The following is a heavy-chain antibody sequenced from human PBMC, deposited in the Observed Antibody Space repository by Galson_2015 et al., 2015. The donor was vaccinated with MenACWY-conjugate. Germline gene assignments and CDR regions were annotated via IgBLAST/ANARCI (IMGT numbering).Heavy chain of an antibody. V-gene: IGHV3-23*03. CDR3: AKVIYGARYYFEH. J-gene: IGHJ4*02. CDR1: GFDFDDYA. D-gene: IGHD3/OR15-3a*01. Sequence: SLRLSCAVSGFDFDDYAMSWVRQAPGKGLQWVAGVDLGGRSIFYKDPDRGRFTISRDNSKNTLDLQMYSLRVEDTAVYYCAKVIYGARYYFEHWGQGSLVIVTS. CDR2: VDLGGRSI.